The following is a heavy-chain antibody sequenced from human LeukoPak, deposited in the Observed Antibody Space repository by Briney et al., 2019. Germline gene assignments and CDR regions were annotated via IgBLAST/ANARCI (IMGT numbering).Heavy chain of an antibody. D-gene: IGHD6-6*01. CDR2: IYHSGST. V-gene: IGHV4-38-2*02. CDR1: GYSISSGYY. CDR3: ARGGIAARPGDY. J-gene: IGHJ4*02. Sequence: SETLSLTCTVSGYSISSGYYWGWIRQPPGKGLEWIGSIYHSGSTYYNPSLKSRVTISVDTSKNQFSLKLSFVTAADTAVYYCARGGIAARPGDYWGQGTLVTVSS.